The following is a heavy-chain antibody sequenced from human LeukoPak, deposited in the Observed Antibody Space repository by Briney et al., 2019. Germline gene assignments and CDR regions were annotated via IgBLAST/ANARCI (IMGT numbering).Heavy chain of an antibody. CDR2: IYYSGST. CDR1: GGSISSYY. Sequence: PSETLSLTCTASGGSISSYYWSWIRQPPGKGLEWIGYIYYSGSTNYNPSLKSRVTISVGTSKNQFSLKLSSVTAADTAVYYCARGVSYYDSSGYYNEYFQHWGQGTLVTVSS. CDR3: ARGVSYYDSSGYYNEYFQH. D-gene: IGHD3-22*01. V-gene: IGHV4-59*08. J-gene: IGHJ1*01.